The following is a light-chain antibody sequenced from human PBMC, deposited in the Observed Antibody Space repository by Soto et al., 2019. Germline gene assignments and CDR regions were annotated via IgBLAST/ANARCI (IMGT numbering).Light chain of an antibody. J-gene: IGKJ1*01. CDR3: QQYFSTRS. V-gene: IGKV4-1*01. CDR1: QSVLYNSNNKNY. CDR2: WAS. Sequence: DIVMTQSPDSLAVSLGERATINCKSSQSVLYNSNNKNYLAWYQQKPGQPPKLLIYWASTRESGVPDRFSGSGSGTDFTLTISNLQAEDVAVYYCQQYFSTRSFGQGTKVEIK.